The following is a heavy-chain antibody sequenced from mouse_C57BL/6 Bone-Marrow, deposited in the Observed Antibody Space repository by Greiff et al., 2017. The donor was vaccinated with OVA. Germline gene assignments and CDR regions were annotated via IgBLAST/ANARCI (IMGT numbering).Heavy chain of an antibody. CDR3: TRGYSKEDAMDC. Sequence: VQLQESGAELVRPGASVTLSCKASGYTFTDYEMHWVKQTPVHGLEWIGAIDPEAGGTAYNQKFKGKAILTADKSSSTAYLQLRSLTSEDSAVYYCTRGYSKEDAMDCWGQGTAVTVS. CDR1: GYTFTDYE. CDR2: IDPEAGGT. D-gene: IGHD2-5*01. V-gene: IGHV1-15*01. J-gene: IGHJ4*01.